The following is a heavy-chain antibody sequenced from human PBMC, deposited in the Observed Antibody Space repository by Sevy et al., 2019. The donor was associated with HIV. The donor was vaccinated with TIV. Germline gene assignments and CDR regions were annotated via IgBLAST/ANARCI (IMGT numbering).Heavy chain of an antibody. CDR3: ARSPPVVVVPGAPSWFDP. CDR2: INESGIT. CDR1: DGSFSGYY. D-gene: IGHD2-2*01. J-gene: IGHJ5*02. Sequence: SETLSLTCAVHDGSFSGYYWNWIRQLPGKGLEWIGEINESGITYYNPSLMSRVTISVDTSKKQFSLKLNSVTAVDPAVYFCARSPPVVVVPGAPSWFDPWGQGTLVTVSS. V-gene: IGHV4-34*01.